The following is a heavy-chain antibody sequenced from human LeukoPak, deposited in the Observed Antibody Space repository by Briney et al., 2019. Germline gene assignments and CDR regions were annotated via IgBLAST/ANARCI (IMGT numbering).Heavy chain of an antibody. J-gene: IGHJ4*02. CDR3: ARGPWLGPPEN. CDR1: GFTVSSNY. CDR2: IYSGGST. Sequence: GGSLRLSCAASGFTVSSNYMSWVRQAPGTGLEWVSVIYSGGSTYYADSVKGRFTISRDNSKNTLYLQMNSLRAEDTAVYYCARGPWLGPPENWGQGTLVTVSS. V-gene: IGHV3-66*01. D-gene: IGHD6-19*01.